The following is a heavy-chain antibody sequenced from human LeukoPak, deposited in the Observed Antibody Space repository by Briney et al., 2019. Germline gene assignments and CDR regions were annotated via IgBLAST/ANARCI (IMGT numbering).Heavy chain of an antibody. CDR2: IYYSGST. CDR3: ARDYDFWSGGNWFDP. CDR1: GGSISSYY. D-gene: IGHD3-3*01. V-gene: IGHV4-59*01. J-gene: IGHJ5*02. Sequence: SETLSLTCIVSGGSISSYYWSWIRQPPGKGLEWIGYIYYSGSTNYNPSLKSRVTISVDTSKNQFSLKLSSVTAADTAVYYCARDYDFWSGGNWFDPWGQGTLVTVSS.